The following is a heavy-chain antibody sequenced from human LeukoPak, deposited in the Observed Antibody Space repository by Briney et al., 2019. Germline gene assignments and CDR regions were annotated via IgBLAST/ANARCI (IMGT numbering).Heavy chain of an antibody. CDR3: ARERSGSSYYFDY. CDR2: IKQDGSEK. CDR1: GFTFSSYW. D-gene: IGHD1-26*01. J-gene: IGHJ4*02. Sequence: GGSLRLSCAASGFTFSSYWMSWVRQAPGEGLEWVANIKQDGSEKYYVDSVKGRFTISGDNAKNSLYLQMNSLRAEDTAVYYCARERSGSSYYFDYWGQGTLVTVSS. V-gene: IGHV3-7*01.